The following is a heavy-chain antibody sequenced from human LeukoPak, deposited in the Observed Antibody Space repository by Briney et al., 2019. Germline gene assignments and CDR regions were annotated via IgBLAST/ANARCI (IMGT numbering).Heavy chain of an antibody. CDR3: AKNYDSSGYYFFDFDF. J-gene: IGHJ4*02. CDR2: ISGSGGST. CDR1: GFTFSSYA. Sequence: GGPLRLSCAASGFTFSSYAMSWVRQAPGKGLEWVSAISGSGGSTYYADSVKGRFTISRDNSKNTLYLQVNSLRAEDTAIYYCAKNYDSSGYYFFDFDFWGQGTLVTVSS. D-gene: IGHD3-22*01. V-gene: IGHV3-23*01.